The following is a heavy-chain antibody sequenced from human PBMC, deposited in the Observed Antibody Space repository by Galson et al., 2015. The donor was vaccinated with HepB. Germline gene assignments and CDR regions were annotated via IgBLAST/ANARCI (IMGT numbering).Heavy chain of an antibody. CDR3: AREGYNWNYVLYYYYYGMDV. CDR1: GYTFTSYG. V-gene: IGHV1-18*04. D-gene: IGHD1-7*01. Sequence: SVKVSCKASGYTFTSYGISWVRQAPGQGLEWMGWISAYNGNTNYAQKLQGRVTMTTDTSTSTAYMELRSLRSDDTAVYYCAREGYNWNYVLYYYYYGMDVWGQGTTVTVSS. CDR2: ISAYNGNT. J-gene: IGHJ6*02.